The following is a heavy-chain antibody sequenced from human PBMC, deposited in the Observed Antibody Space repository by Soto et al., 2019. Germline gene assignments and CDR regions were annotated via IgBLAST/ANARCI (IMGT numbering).Heavy chain of an antibody. V-gene: IGHV1-69*13. CDR1: PGTFSSYA. CDR2: IIPIVGTA. CDR3: ARGSIAVAGTRYGMDV. J-gene: IGHJ6*02. D-gene: IGHD6-19*01. Sequence: SAKVSFKDSPGTFSSYAISWGRQAPVQGLEWMGGIIPIVGTANYAQKFQGRVTITADESTSTAYMELSSLRSEDTAVYYCARGSIAVAGTRYGMDVWGQGTKVTVSS.